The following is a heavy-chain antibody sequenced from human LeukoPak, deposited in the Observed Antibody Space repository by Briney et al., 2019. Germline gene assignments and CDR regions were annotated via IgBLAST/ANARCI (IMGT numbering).Heavy chain of an antibody. V-gene: IGHV4-39*01. CDR2: IYYSGIT. CDR1: GGSISSSSYY. CDR3: ARRGRYCSGGSCFIGLFDP. J-gene: IGHJ5*02. Sequence: SETLSLTCTVSGGSISSSSYYWGWIRQPPGKGLEWIGSIYYSGITYYNPSLKSRVTISVDTSKNQFSLKLSSVTAADTAVYYCARRGRYCSGGSCFIGLFDPWGQGTLVTVSS. D-gene: IGHD2-15*01.